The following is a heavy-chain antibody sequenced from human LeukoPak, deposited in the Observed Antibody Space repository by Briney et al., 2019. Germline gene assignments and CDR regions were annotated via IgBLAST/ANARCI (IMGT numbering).Heavy chain of an antibody. CDR3: ARNVSSGWYWFDP. CDR2: ISTYNAAT. D-gene: IGHD6-19*01. Sequence: ASVKVSCKASGYTFTSHGITWVRPAPGQGLEWMVWISTYNAATNYAQKFQARLTMTTDTVTSTAYMDLRSLRPDDTAVYYCARNVSSGWYWFDPWGQGTLVTVSS. J-gene: IGHJ5*02. CDR1: GYTFTSHG. V-gene: IGHV1-18*01.